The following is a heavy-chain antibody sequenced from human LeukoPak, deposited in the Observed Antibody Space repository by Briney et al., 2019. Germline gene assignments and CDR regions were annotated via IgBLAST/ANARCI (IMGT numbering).Heavy chain of an antibody. CDR1: GYTFTGYY. J-gene: IGHJ4*02. D-gene: IGHD6-19*01. V-gene: IGHV1-2*02. CDR2: INPNSGGT. Sequence: ASVKVSCKASGYTFTGYYMHWVRQAPGQGLEWMGWINPNSGGTNYAQKFQGRVTMTRDPSISTAYMELSRLRSDDTAVYYCARHSSGWADFDYWGQGTLVTVSS. CDR3: ARHSSGWADFDY.